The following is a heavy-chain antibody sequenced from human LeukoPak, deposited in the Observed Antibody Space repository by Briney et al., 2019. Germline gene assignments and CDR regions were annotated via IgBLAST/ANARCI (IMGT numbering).Heavy chain of an antibody. D-gene: IGHD3-22*01. V-gene: IGHV4-59*01. CDR3: ARDRYYYDSSGYNVNWFDP. Sequence: PSETLSLTCTVSGGSISSYYWSWIRQPPGKGLEWIGYIYYSGSTNYNPSLKSRVTISVDTSKNQFSLKLSSVTAADTAVYYCARDRYYYDSSGYNVNWFDPWGQGTLVTVSS. CDR2: IYYSGST. J-gene: IGHJ5*02. CDR1: GGSISSYY.